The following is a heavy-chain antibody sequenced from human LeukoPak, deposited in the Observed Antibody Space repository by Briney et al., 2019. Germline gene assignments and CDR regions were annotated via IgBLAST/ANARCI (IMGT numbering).Heavy chain of an antibody. Sequence: PGGSLRLACAASGFTYSNYDMHSVRQPTGKGLEWVSVIGTDDEAYYSGSVKGRFTVSRENAKNSLYLEMNNLRAGDTAVYYCARARAADIPGAFDVWGLGTMVTVSS. V-gene: IGHV3-13*04. D-gene: IGHD1-14*01. CDR1: GFTYSNYD. CDR2: IGTDDEA. J-gene: IGHJ3*01. CDR3: ARARAADIPGAFDV.